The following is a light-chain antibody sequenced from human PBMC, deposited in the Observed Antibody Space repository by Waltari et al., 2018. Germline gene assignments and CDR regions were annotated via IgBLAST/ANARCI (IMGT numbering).Light chain of an antibody. V-gene: IGLV3-21*04. CDR2: YNS. CDR3: QVWDSSGDHPGVYWV. CDR1: DIGSKS. Sequence: SYPLTQPPSVSVAPGKPARITCGGNDIGSKSLHWTKQKPGQAPVLVIYYNSDRPSGIPERFSGSNSGNTATLTISRVEAGDEADYYCQVWDSSGDHPGVYWVFGGGTKLTVL. J-gene: IGLJ3*02.